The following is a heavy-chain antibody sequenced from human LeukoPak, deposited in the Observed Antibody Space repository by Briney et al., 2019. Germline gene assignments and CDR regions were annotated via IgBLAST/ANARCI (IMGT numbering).Heavy chain of an antibody. J-gene: IGHJ6*02. CDR3: AGYGDRESVGGITMVRGSMDV. D-gene: IGHD3-10*01. Sequence: SETLSLTCTVSGGSISSYYWSWIRQPPGKGLEWIGYIYYSGSTNYNPSLKSRVTISVDTSKNQLSLRLSSVTAADTAVYYCAGYGDRESVGGITMVRGSMDVWGQGTTVTVSS. V-gene: IGHV4-59*08. CDR1: GGSISSYY. CDR2: IYYSGST.